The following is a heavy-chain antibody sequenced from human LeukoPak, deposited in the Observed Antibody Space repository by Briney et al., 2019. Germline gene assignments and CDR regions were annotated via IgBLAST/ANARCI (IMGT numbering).Heavy chain of an antibody. D-gene: IGHD4-17*01. CDR1: GGTFSSYA. CDR3: ATTYYGDYGMDV. CDR2: IIPIFGTA. V-gene: IGHV1-69*13. Sequence: SVKVSCKASGGTFSSYAISWVRQAPGQGLEWMGGIIPIFGTANYAQKFQGRVTITADESTSTAYMELSSLRSEDTAVYYCATTYYGDYGMDVWGKGTTVTVSS. J-gene: IGHJ6*04.